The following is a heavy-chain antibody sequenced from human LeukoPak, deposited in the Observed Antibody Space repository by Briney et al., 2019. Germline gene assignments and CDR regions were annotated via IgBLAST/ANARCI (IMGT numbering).Heavy chain of an antibody. CDR1: GLSFSNYW. CDR2: IKQDASEK. D-gene: IGHD3-3*01. V-gene: IGHV3-7*03. J-gene: IGHJ4*02. CDR3: AKETIFGVAWHFDF. Sequence: GGSLRLSCVASGLSFSNYWMSWVRQAPGKGLEWVASIKQDASEKKYVDSVKGRFTISRDNAKNSLYVQMDSLRAEDTAVYYCAKETIFGVAWHFDFWGQGTLVTVSS.